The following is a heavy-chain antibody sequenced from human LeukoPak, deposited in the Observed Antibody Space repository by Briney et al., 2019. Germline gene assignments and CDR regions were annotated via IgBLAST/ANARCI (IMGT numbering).Heavy chain of an antibody. CDR2: IYHSGST. D-gene: IGHD5-18*01. J-gene: IGHJ6*02. V-gene: IGHV4-34*01. CDR1: GGSFSGYY. Sequence: SETLSLTCAVYGGSFSGYYWSWIRQPPGKGLEWIGEIYHSGSTNYNPSLKSRVTISVDKSKNQFSLKLSSVTAADTAVYYCARGIFKVDTGTMDVWGQGTTVTVSS. CDR3: ARGIFKVDTGTMDV.